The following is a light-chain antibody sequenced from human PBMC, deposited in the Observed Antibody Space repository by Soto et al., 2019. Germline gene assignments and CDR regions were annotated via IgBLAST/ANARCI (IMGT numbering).Light chain of an antibody. Sequence: DIQMTQSPSTLSASVGARVTITCRSSDSISIRVARYKQKPGKAPKILIYKASSLESGVPSRLSGSGSGTEFTLTISSLQPDDFATYYCQQDSTYTPRTFGQGTKVEIE. CDR1: DSISIR. V-gene: IGKV1-5*03. J-gene: IGKJ1*01. CDR3: QQDSTYTPRT. CDR2: KAS.